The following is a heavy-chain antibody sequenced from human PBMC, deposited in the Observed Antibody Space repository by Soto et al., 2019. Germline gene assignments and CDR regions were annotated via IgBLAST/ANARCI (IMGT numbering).Heavy chain of an antibody. CDR3: ARLPGYCSGDSCRIDY. CDR2: INRSGST. J-gene: IGHJ4*02. V-gene: IGHV4-34*01. Sequence: SETLSLTCAVYGGSFSGYYWSWIRQPPGKGLEWIGEINRSGSTNYNPSLKSRVTLSVDTSKNQFSLKLTSVTAADTAVYFCARLPGYCSGDSCRIDYWGQGTLVTVSS. CDR1: GGSFSGYY. D-gene: IGHD2-15*01.